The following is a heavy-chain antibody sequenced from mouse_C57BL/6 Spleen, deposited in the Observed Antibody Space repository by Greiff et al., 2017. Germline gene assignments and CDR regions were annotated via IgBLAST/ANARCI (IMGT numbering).Heavy chain of an antibody. CDR1: GYTFTSYW. J-gene: IGHJ1*03. CDR2: IGPSGSYT. Sequence: QVQLQQPGAELVMPGASVKLSCKASGYTFTSYWMHWVKQRPGQGLEWLGEIGPSGSYTNYNQKFKGKSTLTVDKSSSTAYMQLSSLTSEDSAVYYCARYKAYSNDWYFDVWGTGTTVTVSS. CDR3: ARYKAYSNDWYFDV. D-gene: IGHD2-5*01. V-gene: IGHV1-69*01.